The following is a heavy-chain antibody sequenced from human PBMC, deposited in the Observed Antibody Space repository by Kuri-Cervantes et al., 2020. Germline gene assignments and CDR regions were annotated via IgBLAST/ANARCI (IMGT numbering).Heavy chain of an antibody. CDR3: ARDDMTTVTTEDY. CDR1: GFTFSSYA. CDR2: ISHEYDYK. Sequence: GGSLRLSCAASGFTFSSYAFHWLRQAPGKGLEWLAFISHEYDYKHYADSVKGRFTISRDNAKNSLYLQMNSLRAEDTAVYYCARDDMTTVTTEDYWGQGTLVTVSS. V-gene: IGHV3-30*07. D-gene: IGHD4-17*01. J-gene: IGHJ4*02.